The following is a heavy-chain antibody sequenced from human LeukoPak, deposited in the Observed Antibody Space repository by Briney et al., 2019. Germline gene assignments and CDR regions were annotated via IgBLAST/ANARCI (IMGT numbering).Heavy chain of an antibody. CDR3: ARPYSGGGFDY. J-gene: IGHJ4*02. Sequence: PGGSLRLSCAASGFTFSSYWMTWVRQAPGKGLAWVANIKQDGSGTYYVDSVKGRFTISRDNAKNSLYLQVNSLRAEDTAVYYCARPYSGGGFDYWGQGTLVTVST. CDR1: GFTFSSYW. V-gene: IGHV3-7*04. D-gene: IGHD1-26*01. CDR2: IKQDGSGT.